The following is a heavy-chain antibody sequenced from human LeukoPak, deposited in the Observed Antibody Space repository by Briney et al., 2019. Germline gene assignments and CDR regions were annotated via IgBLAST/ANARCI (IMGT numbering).Heavy chain of an antibody. V-gene: IGHV3-21*01. Sequence: GGSLRLSCAASGFTFSSYSMNWVRQAPGKGLEWVSSISSSSSYIYYADSVRGRFTISRDNAKNSLYLQMNSLRAEDTAVYYCARALGYYYYYYMDVWGKGTTVTVSS. CDR2: ISSSSSYI. J-gene: IGHJ6*03. CDR3: ARALGYYYYYYMDV. D-gene: IGHD3-16*01. CDR1: GFTFSSYS.